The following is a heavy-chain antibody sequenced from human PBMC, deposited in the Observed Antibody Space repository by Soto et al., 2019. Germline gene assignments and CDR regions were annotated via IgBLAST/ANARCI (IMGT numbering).Heavy chain of an antibody. CDR1: GVTSEDSV. CDR2: ISWNSDVK. V-gene: IGHV3-9*02. J-gene: IGHJ6*02. Sequence: SLRLSCEGTGVTSEDSVMQWVRLAPGKGLEWVAGISWNSDVKEYAESVKGRFTISRDNAKKSLYLQMYNLRAEDTAIYYCARDMAQYDFWGHNQRVMEVWGQGTTVPVFS. CDR3: ARDMAQYDFWGHNQRVMEV. D-gene: IGHD3-3*01.